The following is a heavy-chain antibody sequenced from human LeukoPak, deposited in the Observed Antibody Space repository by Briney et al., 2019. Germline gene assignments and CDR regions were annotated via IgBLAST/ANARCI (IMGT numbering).Heavy chain of an antibody. Sequence: GGSLRLSWAASGFTFRRYWMSWVRQAPGKGLEWVANIKQDGSEKYYVDSVKGRFTISRDNAKNSLYLQMNSLRAEDTAVYYCARRTPITMVREVILLYYFDYWGQGTLVTVSS. J-gene: IGHJ4*02. CDR3: ARRTPITMVREVILLYYFDY. D-gene: IGHD3-10*01. CDR2: IKQDGSEK. CDR1: GFTFRRYW. V-gene: IGHV3-7*04.